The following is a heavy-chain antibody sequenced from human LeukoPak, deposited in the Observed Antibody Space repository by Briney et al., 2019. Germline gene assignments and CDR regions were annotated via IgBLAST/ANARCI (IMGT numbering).Heavy chain of an antibody. Sequence: ASVKVSCKVSGYTLTELSMHWVRQAPGQGLEWMGIINPSGGSTSYAQKFQGRVTMTRDTSTSTVYMELSSLRSEDTAVYYCARDHGIDLMAASYYFDYWGQGTLVTVSS. CDR3: ARDHGIDLMAASYYFDY. CDR2: INPSGGST. V-gene: IGHV1-46*01. D-gene: IGHD5-24*01. CDR1: GYTLTELS. J-gene: IGHJ4*02.